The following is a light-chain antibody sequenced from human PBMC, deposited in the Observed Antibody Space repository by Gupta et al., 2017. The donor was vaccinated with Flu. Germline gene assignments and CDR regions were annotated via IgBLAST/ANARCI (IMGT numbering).Light chain of an antibody. CDR1: SSNIGNNF. V-gene: IGLV1-51*01. CDR3: GTWDSGRRTWV. Sequence: VTISCSGTSSNIGNNFVSWYQQLPGTAPKLLIYDNNKRPSGIPDRFSGSKSGTSATLSTTGLQTGEDADYYGGTWDSGRRTWVFGGGTKLTVL. CDR2: DNN. J-gene: IGLJ3*02.